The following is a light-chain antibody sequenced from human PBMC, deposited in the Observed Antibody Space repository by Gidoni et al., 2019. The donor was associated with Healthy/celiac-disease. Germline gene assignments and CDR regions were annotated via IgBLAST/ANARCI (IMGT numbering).Light chain of an antibody. CDR3: QRYGSSPLVT. Sequence: EIVLTQSPGTLSLSPGERATLSCRASQSVSSSYLAWYQQKPGQAPRLLIYGASSRATGIPDFTLTISRLEPEDFAVYYCQRYGSSPLVTFGPGTKVDIK. CDR2: GAS. J-gene: IGKJ3*01. V-gene: IGKV3-20*01. CDR1: QSVSSSY.